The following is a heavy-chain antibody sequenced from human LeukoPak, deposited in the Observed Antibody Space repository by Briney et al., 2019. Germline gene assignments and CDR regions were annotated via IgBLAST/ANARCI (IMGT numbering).Heavy chain of an antibody. CDR3: ARNPTIPGGFDP. V-gene: IGHV1-8*01. J-gene: IGHJ5*02. D-gene: IGHD2-21*01. Sequence: ASVKVSCKASGYTFTSYDINWVRQATGQGLEWMGWMNPNNGYTGYAQKFQGRVTMTRDTSLSTAYMELSSRRAEDTAGYYWARNPTIPGGFDPWGKGPLSPSPQ. CDR2: MNPNNGYT. CDR1: GYTFTSYD.